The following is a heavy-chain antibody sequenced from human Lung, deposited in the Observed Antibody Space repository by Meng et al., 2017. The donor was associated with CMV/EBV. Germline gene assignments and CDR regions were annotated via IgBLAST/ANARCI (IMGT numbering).Heavy chain of an antibody. CDR2: IIPIFGTA. CDR3: ATAVDYYYYYGMDV. CDR1: GGTFSSYA. J-gene: IGHJ6*02. Sequence: SVXVSXKASGGTFSSYAISWVRQAPGQGLEWMGGIIPIFGTANYAQKFQGRVTITTDESTSTAYMELSSLRSEDSAVYYCATAVDYYYYYGMDVWGQGTTVTVSS. V-gene: IGHV1-69*05.